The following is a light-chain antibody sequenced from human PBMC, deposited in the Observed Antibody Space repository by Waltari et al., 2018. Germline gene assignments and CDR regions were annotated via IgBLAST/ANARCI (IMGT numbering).Light chain of an antibody. V-gene: IGLV2-14*03. CDR3: SSQTLDGLVL. CDR1: GSAVGASDS. Sequence: QSALTQPASVSGSPGQSITISCSGVGSAVGASDSVSWHQHHPGKPPAVIISDVTNPPSGVSERFSASKSANTASLTISRLQPEDEADYFCSSQTLDGLVLFGGGTRLTVL. CDR2: DVT. J-gene: IGLJ2*01.